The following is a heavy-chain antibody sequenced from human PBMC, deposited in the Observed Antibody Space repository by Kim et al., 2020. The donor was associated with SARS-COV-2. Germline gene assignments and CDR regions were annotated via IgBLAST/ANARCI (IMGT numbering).Heavy chain of an antibody. CDR1: GFTFRSYG. Sequence: GGSLRLSCAASGFTFRSYGMDWVRQAPGKGLEWVAVIWYDGSNKYYADSVKGRFTISRDNSKNTLYLQMNSLRAEDTAVYYCATVKGCGGDCYYLDYWGQGTLVTVPS. J-gene: IGHJ4*02. CDR3: ATVKGCGGDCYYLDY. CDR2: IWYDGSNK. V-gene: IGHV3-33*01. D-gene: IGHD2-21*02.